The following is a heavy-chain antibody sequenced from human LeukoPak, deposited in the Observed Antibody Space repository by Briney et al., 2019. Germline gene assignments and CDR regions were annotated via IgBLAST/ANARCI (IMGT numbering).Heavy chain of an antibody. Sequence: ASVKGSCKASGYTFHGFYMPWVRQAPGQGVGWMGWLNTNSGGTKYAQKFQGRVTFTRDTYISTAYMELNSLRSDDTAMYYCTRGGSGNSREANDFWGQGTLVTVSS. V-gene: IGHV1-2*02. J-gene: IGHJ4*02. CDR2: LNTNSGGT. D-gene: IGHD4-23*01. CDR1: GYTFHGFY. CDR3: TRGGSGNSREANDF.